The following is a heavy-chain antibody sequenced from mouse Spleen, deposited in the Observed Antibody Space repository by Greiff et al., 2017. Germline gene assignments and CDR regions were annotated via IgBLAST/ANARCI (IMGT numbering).Heavy chain of an antibody. CDR1: GYTFTSYT. CDR3: KRTMITTKYYAMDY. CDR2: INPSSGYT. D-gene: IGHD2-4*01. J-gene: IGHJ4*01. V-gene: IGHV1-4*02. Sequence: QVQLKESAAELARPGASVKMSCKASGYTFTSYTMHWVKQRPGQGLEWIGYINPSSGYTEYNQKFKDKTTLTADKSSSTAYMQLNSLTSEDSAVYFCKRTMITTKYYAMDYWGQGTSVTVSS.